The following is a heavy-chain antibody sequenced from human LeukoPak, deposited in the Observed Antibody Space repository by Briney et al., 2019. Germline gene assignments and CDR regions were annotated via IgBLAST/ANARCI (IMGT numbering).Heavy chain of an antibody. CDR2: IYYSGST. V-gene: IGHV4-39*07. J-gene: IGHJ4*02. Sequence: SETLSLTCTVSGGSISSSSYYWGWIRQPPGKGLEWIGSIYYSGSTYYNPSLKSRVTISVDTSKNQFSLKLSSVTAADTAVYYCAGGVKEDTAMVLFDYWGQGTLVTVSS. CDR1: GGSISSSSYY. CDR3: AGGVKEDTAMVLFDY. D-gene: IGHD5-18*01.